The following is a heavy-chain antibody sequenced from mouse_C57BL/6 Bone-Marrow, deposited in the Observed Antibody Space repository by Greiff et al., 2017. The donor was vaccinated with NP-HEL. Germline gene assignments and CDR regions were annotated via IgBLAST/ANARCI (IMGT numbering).Heavy chain of an antibody. CDR1: GYTFTSYG. D-gene: IGHD3-3*01. V-gene: IGHV1-81*01. J-gene: IGHJ4*01. CDR2: IYPRSGNT. Sequence: QVQLQQSGAELARPGASVKLSCTASGYTFTSYGISWVKQRTGQGLEWIGEIYPRSGNTYYNEKFKGKATLTADKSSCTAYMELRSLTSEDSAVYFCARGRAVDYWGQGTSVTVSS. CDR3: ARGRAVDY.